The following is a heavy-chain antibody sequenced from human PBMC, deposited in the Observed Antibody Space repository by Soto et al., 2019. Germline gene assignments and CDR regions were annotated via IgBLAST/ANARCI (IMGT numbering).Heavy chain of an antibody. Sequence: PGESLKISCRGSGYDFNTNWFCCFLQLPVRVLEWVGIMYPGDSDTRYNPSLQGHVTLSVDVTVSTAFLQWRSLETSDTGMYFCARLPRDCNKTSCYYADHWGQGTQVTVSS. CDR2: MYPGDSDT. CDR1: GYDFNTNW. J-gene: IGHJ4*02. D-gene: IGHD3-3*01. V-gene: IGHV5-51*01. CDR3: ARLPRDCNKTSCYYADH.